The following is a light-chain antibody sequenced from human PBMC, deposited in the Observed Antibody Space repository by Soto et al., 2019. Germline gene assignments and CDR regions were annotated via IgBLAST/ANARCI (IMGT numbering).Light chain of an antibody. CDR2: EVS. Sequence: LTQPPSASGSPGQSVTISCTGTSSDVGGYNYVSWYQQHPGKAPKLMIYEVSKRPSGVPDRFSGSKSGNTASLTVSGLQAEDEADYYCSSYAGSKNFVFGTGTKVTVL. V-gene: IGLV2-8*01. J-gene: IGLJ1*01. CDR1: SSDVGGYNY. CDR3: SSYAGSKNFV.